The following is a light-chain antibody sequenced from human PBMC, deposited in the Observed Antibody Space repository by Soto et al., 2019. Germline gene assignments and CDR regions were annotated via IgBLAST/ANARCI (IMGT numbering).Light chain of an antibody. V-gene: IGKV3-20*01. CDR1: QTVGNNY. J-gene: IGKJ1*01. CDR3: QQYGSSPRT. Sequence: DIVLTQSPGTLSLSPGDGATLSCRSSQTVGNNYLAWYQQRPGQAPRLLIHGASSRATGIPDRFSGSGAGTEFTLTIGRLEPEDFAVYYCQQYGSSPRTFGQGTKVDIK. CDR2: GAS.